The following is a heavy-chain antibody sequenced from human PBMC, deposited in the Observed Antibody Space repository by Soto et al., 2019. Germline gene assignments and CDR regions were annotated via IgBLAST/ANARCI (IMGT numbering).Heavy chain of an antibody. CDR3: ARSTRDFWSGYADY. Sequence: SETLSLTCTVSGGSISSGDYYWSWIRQPPGKGLEWIGYIYYSGSTYYNPSLKSRVTISVDTSKNQFSLKLSSVTAADTAVYYCARSTRDFWSGYADYWGQGNLVTVS. D-gene: IGHD3-3*01. V-gene: IGHV4-30-4*01. CDR2: IYYSGST. CDR1: GGSISSGDYY. J-gene: IGHJ4*02.